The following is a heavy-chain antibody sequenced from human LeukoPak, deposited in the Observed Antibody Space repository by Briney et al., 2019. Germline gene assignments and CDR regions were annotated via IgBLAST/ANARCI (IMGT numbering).Heavy chain of an antibody. D-gene: IGHD6-13*01. CDR1: GFTFSSYS. V-gene: IGHV3-21*04. CDR2: ISSSSTYI. Sequence: PGGSLRLSCAASGFTFSSYSMNWVRQAPGKGLEWVSFISSSSTYIYYADSLKGRFTISRDNAKNTLYLQMNNLRAEDTAVYYCAKDSRHLSSTRGGLKESRGGFSDYWGQGTLVTVSS. J-gene: IGHJ4*02. CDR3: AKDSRHLSSTRGGLKESRGGFSDY.